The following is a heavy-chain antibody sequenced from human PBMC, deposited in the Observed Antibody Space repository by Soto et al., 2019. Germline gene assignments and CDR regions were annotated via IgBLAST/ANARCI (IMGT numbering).Heavy chain of an antibody. D-gene: IGHD2-21*02. Sequence: GGSLGLSCAASGFTLSSYSMFWVRQAPGKGLEWVSAISPGSDYIYYADSVKGRFTISRDNSESTLYLQMSSLGADDTAVYYCAQARPPGGVCSFFASWGQGNMVTVSS. CDR1: GFTLSSYS. V-gene: IGHV3-23*01. CDR2: ISPGSDYI. CDR3: AQARPPGGVCSFFAS. J-gene: IGHJ4*02.